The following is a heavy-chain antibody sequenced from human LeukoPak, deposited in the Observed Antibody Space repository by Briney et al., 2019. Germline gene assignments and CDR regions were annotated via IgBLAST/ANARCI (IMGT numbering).Heavy chain of an antibody. J-gene: IGHJ4*02. CDR3: ARESRYCSGGSCYSGSDY. CDR1: GGSISSSSYY. V-gene: IGHV4-39*07. Sequence: SETLSLTCTVSGGSISSSSYYWGWIRQPPGKGLEWIGSIYYSGSTYYNPSLKSRVTISVDTSKNQFSLKLSSVTAADTAVYYCARESRYCSGGSCYSGSDYWGQGTLVTVSS. CDR2: IYYSGST. D-gene: IGHD2-15*01.